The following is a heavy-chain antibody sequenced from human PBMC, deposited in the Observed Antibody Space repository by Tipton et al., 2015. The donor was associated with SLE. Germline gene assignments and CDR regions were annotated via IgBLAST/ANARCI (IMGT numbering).Heavy chain of an antibody. CDR2: IYHSGST. D-gene: IGHD2-15*01. Sequence: TLSLTCTVSGYSISSGYYWGWIRQPPGKGLEWIGTIYHSGSTYYNPSLKSRVTISVDTSKNQFSLKLSSVTAADTAVYYCARALGERCSGGNCYSLFDPWSQGTLVTVSS. CDR3: ARALGERCSGGNCYSLFDP. J-gene: IGHJ5*02. CDR1: GYSISSGYY. V-gene: IGHV4-38-2*02.